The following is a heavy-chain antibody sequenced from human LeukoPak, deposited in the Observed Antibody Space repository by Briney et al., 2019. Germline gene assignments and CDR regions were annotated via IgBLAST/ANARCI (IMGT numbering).Heavy chain of an antibody. CDR1: GFTFSSYW. J-gene: IGHJ4*02. V-gene: IGHV3-74*01. D-gene: IGHD2-2*03. CDR3: ARAGGYCSSTSCYAPFDY. Sequence: GGSLRLSCAASGFTFSSYWMHWVRQAPGKGLVWVSRINSDGSSTSYADSVKGRFTISRDNAKNTLYLQMNSLRAEDTAVYYCARAGGYCSSTSCYAPFDYWGQGTLVTVSS. CDR2: INSDGSST.